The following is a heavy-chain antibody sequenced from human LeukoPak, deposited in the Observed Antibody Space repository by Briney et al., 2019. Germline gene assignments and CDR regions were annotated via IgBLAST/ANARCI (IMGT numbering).Heavy chain of an antibody. Sequence: GGSLRLSCAASGFTFNNAWMSWVRQSPGGGLEWVASLGRSGGSKNYADSVKGRFTISRDNSKNTLSLQVNTLRAEDTAVYYCARASGIYGSGWYFDYWGQGTLVTVSS. CDR2: LGRSGGSK. V-gene: IGHV3-23*01. CDR1: GFTFNNAW. D-gene: IGHD6-19*01. CDR3: ARASGIYGSGWYFDY. J-gene: IGHJ4*02.